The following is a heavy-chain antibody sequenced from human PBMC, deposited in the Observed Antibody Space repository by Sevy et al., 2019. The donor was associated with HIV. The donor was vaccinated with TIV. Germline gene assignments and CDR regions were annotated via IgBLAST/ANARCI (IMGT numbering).Heavy chain of an antibody. D-gene: IGHD6-19*01. V-gene: IGHV4-39*01. CDR1: GASISSSGYY. Sequence: SETLSLTCTVSGASISSSGYYWGWIRQPPGKGLEWLASINYSGIRFYNPSLKSRITISADTSKNQFSLDLNSVTAADTAIYYCAGPILTYNNGWSYYDYWGQGTVVTVSS. CDR3: AGPILTYNNGWSYYDY. J-gene: IGHJ4*02. CDR2: INYSGIR.